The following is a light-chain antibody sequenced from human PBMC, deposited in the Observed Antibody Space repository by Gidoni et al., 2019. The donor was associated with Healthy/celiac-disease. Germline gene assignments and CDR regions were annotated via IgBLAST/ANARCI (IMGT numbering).Light chain of an antibody. Sequence: EIVMTQSPATLSVSPGERATLSCRASQSVSSNLAWYQQKPGQAPRRLIYGASTRATGIPARFSGSGSGTEFTLTISSLQSEDFAVYYCQQYNNWPRTFXQXTKLEIK. CDR3: QQYNNWPRT. CDR2: GAS. J-gene: IGKJ2*01. V-gene: IGKV3-15*01. CDR1: QSVSSN.